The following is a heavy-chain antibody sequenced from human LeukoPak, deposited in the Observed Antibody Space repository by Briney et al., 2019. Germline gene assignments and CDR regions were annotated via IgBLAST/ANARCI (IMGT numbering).Heavy chain of an antibody. J-gene: IGHJ4*02. Sequence: PGGSLRLSCAASGFIFSRYSMNWVRQAPGKGLEWVSYISSTSSTKDYADSVKGRFTISRDNAKNSLYLQMNSLRAEDTAVYYCARDGASLFYFDYWGQGTLVTVSS. V-gene: IGHV3-48*01. CDR3: ARDGASLFYFDY. CDR2: ISSTSSTK. D-gene: IGHD3-16*01. CDR1: GFIFSRYS.